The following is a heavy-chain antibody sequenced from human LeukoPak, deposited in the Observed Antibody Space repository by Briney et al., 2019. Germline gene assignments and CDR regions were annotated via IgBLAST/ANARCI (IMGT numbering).Heavy chain of an antibody. CDR3: ATHESRDYYFDY. V-gene: IGHV1-2*02. CDR1: GYTFTGYY. Sequence: ASVKVSCKASGYTFTGYYMHWVRQAPGQGLEWMGWINPNSGGTNYAQKFQGRVTMTRDTSISTAYMELSRLRSDDTAVYYCATHESRDYYFDYWGQGTLVTVSS. D-gene: IGHD3-10*01. CDR2: INPNSGGT. J-gene: IGHJ4*02.